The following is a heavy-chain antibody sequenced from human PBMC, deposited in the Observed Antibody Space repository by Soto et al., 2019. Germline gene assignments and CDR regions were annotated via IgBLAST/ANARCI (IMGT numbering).Heavy chain of an antibody. Sequence: GGSLRLSCSASGFTFSSYAMHWVRQAPGKGLEYVSTISSNGGSTYYADSVKGRFTISRDNSKNTLYLQMSSLRAEDTAVFYCVKDHSGYYAENYYYGMDVWGQGATVTVSS. CDR1: GFTFSSYA. CDR2: ISSNGGST. CDR3: VKDHSGYYAENYYYGMDV. D-gene: IGHD3-22*01. V-gene: IGHV3-64D*06. J-gene: IGHJ6*02.